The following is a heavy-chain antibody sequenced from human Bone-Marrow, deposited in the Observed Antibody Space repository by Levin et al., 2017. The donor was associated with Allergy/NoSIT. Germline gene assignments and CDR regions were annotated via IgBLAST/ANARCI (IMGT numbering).Heavy chain of an antibody. CDR2: IIPIFGTA. Sequence: GASVKVSCKTSGDTFSSHGISWVRQAPGQGLEWMGGIIPIFGTAIYTQKFQGRVTITADESTSTAYMELSSLRSEDTAVYFCAKEVTERQLKHFDYWGQGTLVTVSS. CDR1: GDTFSSHG. J-gene: IGHJ4*02. V-gene: IGHV1-69*13. CDR3: AKEVTERQLKHFDY. D-gene: IGHD6-13*01.